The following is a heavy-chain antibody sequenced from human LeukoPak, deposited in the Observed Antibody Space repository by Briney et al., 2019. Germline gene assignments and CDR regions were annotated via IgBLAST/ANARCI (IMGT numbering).Heavy chain of an antibody. CDR3: AKGGSPSCYSSSGY. V-gene: IGHV3-23*01. CDR1: GFTFSTYA. J-gene: IGHJ4*02. D-gene: IGHD2-2*01. Sequence: GRSLRLSCAASGFTFSTYAMSWVRQAPGKGLEWVSAICGSDGSRYYADSVKGRFTISRDNSKNTLYLQMNSLRGEDTAVYYCAKGGSPSCYSSSGYWGQGTLSPSPQ. CDR2: ICGSDGSR.